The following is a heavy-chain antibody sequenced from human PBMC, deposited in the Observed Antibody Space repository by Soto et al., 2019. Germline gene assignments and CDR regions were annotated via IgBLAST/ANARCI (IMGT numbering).Heavy chain of an antibody. D-gene: IGHD3-10*01. V-gene: IGHV1-3*01. CDR1: GYTLTSYA. CDR2: INAGNGNT. CDR3: ARGEGLLWFGELLVRGWANYYYYMDV. J-gene: IGHJ6*03. Sequence: EASVKVSCKASGYTLTSYAMHCVRQAPGQTIEWMGWINAGNGNTKYSQKFQGRVTIARDTSASTAYMELSSLRSEDTAVYYCARGEGLLWFGELLVRGWANYYYYMDVWGKGTTVTVSS.